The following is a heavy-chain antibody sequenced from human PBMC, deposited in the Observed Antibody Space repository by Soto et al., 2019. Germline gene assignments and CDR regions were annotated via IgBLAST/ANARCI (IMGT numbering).Heavy chain of an antibody. CDR3: TTFLRLQTVNS. CDR1: GFTFSQAW. Sequence: GGSLRLSCAASGFTFSQAWLSWVRQAPGKGLEWVGRIKSKADGETTDYTAPVEGRFTISRDDSKNTLFLQMNSLRTEDTAVYYCTTFLRLQTVNSWGQGTLVTVSS. J-gene: IGHJ4*02. D-gene: IGHD6-25*01. CDR2: IKSKADGETT. V-gene: IGHV3-15*01.